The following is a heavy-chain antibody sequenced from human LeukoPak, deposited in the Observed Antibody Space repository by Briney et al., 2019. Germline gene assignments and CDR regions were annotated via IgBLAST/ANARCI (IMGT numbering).Heavy chain of an antibody. CDR3: AGQTGIVGATIQGFDP. CDR2: IYYSGST. CDR1: GGSISSYY. D-gene: IGHD1-26*01. V-gene: IGHV4-59*01. J-gene: IGHJ5*02. Sequence: PSETLSLTCTVSGGSISSYYWSWIRQPPGKGLEWIGYIYYSGSTNYNPSLKSRVTISVDTSKNQFSLKLSSVTAADTAVYYCAGQTGIVGATIQGFDPWGQGTLVTVSS.